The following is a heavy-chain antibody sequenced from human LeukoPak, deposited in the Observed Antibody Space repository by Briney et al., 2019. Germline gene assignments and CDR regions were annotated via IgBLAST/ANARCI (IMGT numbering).Heavy chain of an antibody. CDR2: MNPNSGNT. CDR1: GYSFTSHD. V-gene: IGHV1-8*01. CDR3: ATSSLAAVTTPLDAFDI. D-gene: IGHD4-17*01. J-gene: IGHJ3*02. Sequence: ASVKVSCKASGYSFTSHDINWVRQATGQGLEWMGWMNPNSGNTGYAEKFQGRVTMTEDTSTDTAYMELSSLRSEDTAVYYCATSSLAAVTTPLDAFDIWGQGTMVTVSS.